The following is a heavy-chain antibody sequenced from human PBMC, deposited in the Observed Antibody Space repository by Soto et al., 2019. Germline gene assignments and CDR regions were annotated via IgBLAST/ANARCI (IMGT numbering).Heavy chain of an antibody. V-gene: IGHV4-61*01. CDR2: IYYSGST. D-gene: IGHD1-26*01. Sequence: LSETLSLTCTVSGGSVSSGSYYWSWIRQPPGKGLEWIGYIYYSGSTNYSPSLKSRVTISVDTSKNQFSLKLSSVTAADTAVYYCARDNLNSGSYSDFDYWGQGTLVTVSS. J-gene: IGHJ4*02. CDR1: GGSVSSGSYY. CDR3: ARDNLNSGSYSDFDY.